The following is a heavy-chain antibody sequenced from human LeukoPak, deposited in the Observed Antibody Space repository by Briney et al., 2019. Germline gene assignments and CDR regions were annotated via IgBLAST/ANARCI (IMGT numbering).Heavy chain of an antibody. CDR1: GFTSSSYG. CDR2: ISSSSSYI. J-gene: IGHJ4*02. D-gene: IGHD2-2*01. V-gene: IGHV3-21*01. CDR3: AREAVWYCSSTSCDDY. Sequence: GGSLRLSCAASGFTSSSYGMNWVRQAPGKGLEWVSSISSSSSYIYYADSVKGRFTISRDNAKNSLYLQMNSLRAEDTAVYYCAREAVWYCSSTSCDDYWGQGTLVTVSS.